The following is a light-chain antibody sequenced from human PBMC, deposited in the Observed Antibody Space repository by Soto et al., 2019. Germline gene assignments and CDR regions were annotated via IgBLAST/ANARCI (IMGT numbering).Light chain of an antibody. CDR2: ASA. CDR1: QGIGNY. CDR3: QKYNSAPLT. Sequence: DIQMAQSPSSLSASVGDRVTITCRASQGIGNYLAWYQQKPGKVPRLLIFASATLHSVVPSRFSGGGSGTDFTLTISSLQPEDVATYYCQKYNSAPLTFGPGTKVDLK. V-gene: IGKV1-27*01. J-gene: IGKJ3*01.